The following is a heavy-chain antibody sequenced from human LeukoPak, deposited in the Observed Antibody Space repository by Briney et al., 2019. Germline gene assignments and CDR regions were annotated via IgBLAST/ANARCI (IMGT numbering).Heavy chain of an antibody. J-gene: IGHJ5*02. D-gene: IGHD2-2*01. CDR1: GGSISSYY. CDR3: ARGGDCSSTRCYYNWFDP. V-gene: IGHV4-59*01. Sequence: SETLSLTCTVSGGSISSYYGSWIRQPPGKGLGWVGYIYYSGSTNYNPSLKSRVTISVDTAKNQFSLKLSSVTAADTAVYYCARGGDCSSTRCYYNWFDPWGQGTLVTVSS. CDR2: IYYSGST.